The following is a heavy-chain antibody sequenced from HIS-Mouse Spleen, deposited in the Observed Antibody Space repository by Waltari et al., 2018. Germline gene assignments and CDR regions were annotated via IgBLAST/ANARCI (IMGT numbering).Heavy chain of an antibody. J-gene: IGHJ5*02. CDR3: ARGSGRWELLLPNWFDP. V-gene: IGHV1-2*02. D-gene: IGHD1-26*01. CDR1: GYTFTSYD. Sequence: QVQLVQSGAEVKKPGASVKVSCKASGYTFTSYDINWGRQATGQGLEWRGGINPNSGGTNYAQKFQGRVTMTRDTSISTAYMELSRLRSDDTAVYYCARGSGRWELLLPNWFDPWGQGTLVTVSS. CDR2: INPNSGGT.